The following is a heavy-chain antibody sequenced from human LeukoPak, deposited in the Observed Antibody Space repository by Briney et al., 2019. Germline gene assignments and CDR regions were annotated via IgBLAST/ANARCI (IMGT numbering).Heavy chain of an antibody. CDR2: IDPSDSCT. CDR3: ARLKPHCSSTSCQDP. J-gene: IGHJ5*02. V-gene: IGHV5-10-1*01. CDR1: GYSFTSYW. D-gene: IGHD2-2*01. Sequence: GESLKISCKGSGYSFTSYWISWVRQLPGKGLEWLGRIDPSDSCTNYSPSFQGHVTISADKSISTAYLQWSSLKASDTAMYYCARLKPHCSSTSCQDPWGQGTLVTVSS.